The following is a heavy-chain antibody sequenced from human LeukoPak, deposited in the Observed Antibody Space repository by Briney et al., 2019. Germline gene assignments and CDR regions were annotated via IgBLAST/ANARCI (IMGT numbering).Heavy chain of an antibody. CDR1: GYRFTNYW. CDR2: IYRSNYDT. Sequence: GESLKIPCQGPGYRFTNYWIGWVGQLPGKGLEWTGIIYRSNYDTRYSPSFQGQVTISANKSINTSYLQWSSLKASDTAIYYCARLDNSNYGGAVDYWGQGTLVTVSA. J-gene: IGHJ4*02. V-gene: IGHV5-51*01. D-gene: IGHD4-11*01. CDR3: ARLDNSNYGGAVDY.